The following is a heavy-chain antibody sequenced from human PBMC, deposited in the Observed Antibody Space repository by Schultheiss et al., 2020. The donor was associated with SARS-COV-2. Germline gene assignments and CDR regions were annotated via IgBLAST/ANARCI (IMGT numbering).Heavy chain of an antibody. D-gene: IGHD4-17*01. Sequence: GGSLRLSCAASGFTFSSYAMSWVRQAPGKGLEWVSAISGSGGSTYSADAVKGRYTISRDNSKNTLYLKMNSMRDEETAVYYCEREERHGDYVAFDIWGQGTMVTVSS. CDR2: ISGSGGST. CDR3: EREERHGDYVAFDI. V-gene: IGHV3-23*01. J-gene: IGHJ3*02. CDR1: GFTFSSYA.